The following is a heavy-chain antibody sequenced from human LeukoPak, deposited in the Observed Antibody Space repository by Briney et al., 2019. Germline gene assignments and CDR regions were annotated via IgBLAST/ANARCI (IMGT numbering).Heavy chain of an antibody. J-gene: IGHJ5*02. CDR3: ARLVEMATIKMVWFDP. CDR2: IYHSGST. Sequence: SETLSLTCTVSGGSISSSSYYWGWIRQPPGKGLEWIGSIYHSGSTYYNPSLKSRVTISVDTSKNQFSLKLSSVTAADTAVYYCARLVEMATIKMVWFDPWGQGTLVSVSS. D-gene: IGHD5-24*01. V-gene: IGHV4-39*07. CDR1: GGSISSSSYY.